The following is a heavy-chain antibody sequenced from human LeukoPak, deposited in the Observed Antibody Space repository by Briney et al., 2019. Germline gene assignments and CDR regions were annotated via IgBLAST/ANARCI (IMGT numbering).Heavy chain of an antibody. V-gene: IGHV3-30-3*01. D-gene: IGHD3-22*01. CDR1: GFTFSSYA. J-gene: IGHJ3*02. CDR2: ISYDGTNK. CDR3: ARDDYFDISDYYSDNAFDI. Sequence: PGSSLRLSCAASGFTFSSYAIHWVRQAPGKGLEWVAIISYDGTNKYYADSVRGRFTISRDNSKNTLYLQMNSLRAEDTAVYYCARDDYFDISDYYSDNAFDIWGQGTMVTVSS.